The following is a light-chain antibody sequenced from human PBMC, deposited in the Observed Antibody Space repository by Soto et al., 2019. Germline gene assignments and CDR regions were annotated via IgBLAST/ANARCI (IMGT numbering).Light chain of an antibody. CDR3: QQYNNWFPFT. V-gene: IGKV3-15*01. Sequence: EILMTQSPSTLSVSPGERVTLSCRASQSVSRKLGWYQHKPGQAPRLLIYDASSRATGIPARFSGSGSGTEFTLTISSLQYEDFAVYYCQQYNNWFPFTFGGGTKVEIK. CDR2: DAS. CDR1: QSVSRK. J-gene: IGKJ4*01.